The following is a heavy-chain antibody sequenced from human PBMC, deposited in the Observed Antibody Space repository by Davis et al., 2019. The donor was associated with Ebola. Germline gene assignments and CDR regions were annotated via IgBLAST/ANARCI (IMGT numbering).Heavy chain of an antibody. CDR1: GYTFTNYG. J-gene: IGHJ4*02. V-gene: IGHV1-18*04. Sequence: ASVKVSCKASGYTFTNYGITWVRQAPGQGLEWMGWINPHNGNTNYAQNVQGRVTMTTDTSTSTAYMEVGSLRSDDTAVYYCAREIRWDLLGADYFDYWGPGTMVTVSS. D-gene: IGHD1-26*01. CDR3: AREIRWDLLGADYFDY. CDR2: INPHNGNT.